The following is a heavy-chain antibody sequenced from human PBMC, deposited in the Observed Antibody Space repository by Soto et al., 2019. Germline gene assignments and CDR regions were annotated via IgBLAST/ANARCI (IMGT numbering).Heavy chain of an antibody. CDR2: ISGSGGST. D-gene: IGHD2-15*01. Sequence: GGSLRLSCAASGFTFSSYAMSWVRQAPGKGLEWVSAISGSGGSTYYADSVKGRFTISRDNSKNTLYLQMNSLRAEDTAVYYCAKDRPRSSYRVVVAATRAEYFQHWGQGTLVTVSS. V-gene: IGHV3-23*01. CDR1: GFTFSSYA. CDR3: AKDRPRSSYRVVVAATRAEYFQH. J-gene: IGHJ1*01.